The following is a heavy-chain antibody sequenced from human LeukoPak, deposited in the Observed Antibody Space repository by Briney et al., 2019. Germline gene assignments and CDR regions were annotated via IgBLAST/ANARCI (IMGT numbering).Heavy chain of an antibody. Sequence: PGGSLRLSCAASGFTFSDYAMTWVRQAPGKGLEWIGEIYHSGSTNYNPSLKSRVTISADTSKNQFSLTLRFVTAADTAVYYCVRSGSYCLNSWGQGTLVTVSS. CDR1: GFTFSDYA. J-gene: IGHJ4*02. CDR2: IYHSGST. V-gene: IGHV4-34*01. D-gene: IGHD5-12*01. CDR3: VRSGSYCLNS.